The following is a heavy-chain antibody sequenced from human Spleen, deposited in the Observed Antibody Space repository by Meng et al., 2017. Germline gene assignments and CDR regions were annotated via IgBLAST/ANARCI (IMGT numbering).Heavy chain of an antibody. D-gene: IGHD6-13*01. J-gene: IGHJ4*01. Sequence: QVQWVKSAAEVKTPEASVKGSCKPTGATFPEYYIHWVRRDPGQGLEWMGRIDPKTGDTHYALKFQGRVTMTGDTSISTAYMELSGLRSDDTAMYYCARDEDISAAGKLFGDYWGHGTLVTVSS. CDR1: GATFPEYY. CDR2: IDPKTGDT. CDR3: ARDEDISAAGKLFGDY. V-gene: IGHV1-2*06.